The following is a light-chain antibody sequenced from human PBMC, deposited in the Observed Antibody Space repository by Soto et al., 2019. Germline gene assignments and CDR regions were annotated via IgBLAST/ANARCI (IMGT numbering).Light chain of an antibody. J-gene: IGLJ1*01. Sequence: QSALTQPPSASGSPGQSVAISCTGTSSDVGAYNFVSWYQQHPGKAPKLMIYDVSKRPSGVPDRFSGSKSGNTASLTVSGLQSEDEAYYYCTSYTASSIYVFGTGTKLTVL. CDR3: TSYTASSIYV. CDR1: SSDVGAYNF. CDR2: DVS. V-gene: IGLV2-8*01.